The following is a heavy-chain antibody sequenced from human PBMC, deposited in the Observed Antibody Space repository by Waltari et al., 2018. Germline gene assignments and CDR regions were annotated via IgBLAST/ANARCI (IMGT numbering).Heavy chain of an antibody. CDR2: INHSGST. V-gene: IGHV4-34*01. CDR3: ARGPDFWSGSTDFDI. D-gene: IGHD3-3*01. CDR1: GGSFSGYY. J-gene: IGHJ3*02. Sequence: QVQLQQWGAGLLKPSETLSLTCAVYGGSFSGYYCSWIRQPPGKGLEWIGEINHSGSTNYNPSLKSRVTISVDTSKNQFSLKLSSVTAADTAVYYCARGPDFWSGSTDFDIWGQGTMVTVSS.